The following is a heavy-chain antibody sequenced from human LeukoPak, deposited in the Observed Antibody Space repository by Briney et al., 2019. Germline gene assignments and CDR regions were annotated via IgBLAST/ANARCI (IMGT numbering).Heavy chain of an antibody. D-gene: IGHD3/OR15-3a*01. CDR1: GFTVSNNY. V-gene: IGHV3-53*01. CDR3: ASGTLWTGYWYYYMDV. CDR2: IYSDGST. J-gene: IGHJ6*03. Sequence: GGSLRLSCAVSGFTVSNNYMNWVRQAPGKGLEWVSVIYSDGSTYYADSVKGRFTISRDNSKNTLYLQMDSLRAEDTAVYYYASGTLWTGYWYYYMDVWGKGTTVTVSS.